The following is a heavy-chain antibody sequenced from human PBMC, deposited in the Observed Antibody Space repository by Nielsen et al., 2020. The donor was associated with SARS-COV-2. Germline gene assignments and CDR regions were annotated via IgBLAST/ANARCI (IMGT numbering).Heavy chain of an antibody. J-gene: IGHJ1*01. CDR1: GFTFSSYG. Sequence: GGSLRLSCAASGFTFSSYGIHWARQAPGKGLEWVAVIWYDGGNEYYADSVKGRFTISRDNSKNTLYVQMNSLRAEDTAVYFCAKGSVYMEYFDHWGQGTLVTVSS. V-gene: IGHV3-33*06. CDR3: AKGSVYMEYFDH. D-gene: IGHD5-18*01. CDR2: IWYDGGNE.